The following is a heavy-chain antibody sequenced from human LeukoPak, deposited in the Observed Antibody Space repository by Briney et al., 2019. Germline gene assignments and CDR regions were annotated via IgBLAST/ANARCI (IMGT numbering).Heavy chain of an antibody. CDR1: GYTLSSYV. CDR3: ARGGHYFDY. J-gene: IGHJ4*02. CDR2: INTNTGNP. D-gene: IGHD3-16*01. Sequence: ASVKVSCKASGYTLSSYVINWVRQAPGQGLEWMGWINTNTGNPTYGQGFTGRFVFSLDTSVSTAYLQINSLKAEDTAVYYCARGGHYFDYWGQGTLVTVSS. V-gene: IGHV7-4-1*02.